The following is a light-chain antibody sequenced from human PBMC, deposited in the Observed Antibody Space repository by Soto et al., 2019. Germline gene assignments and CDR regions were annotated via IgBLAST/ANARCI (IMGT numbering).Light chain of an antibody. CDR2: DAS. V-gene: IGKV1-5*01. J-gene: IGKJ1*01. CDR3: QQYNSFWT. CDR1: QSISSW. Sequence: DIQMTQSPSTLSASVGDRVTITCRASQSISSWLAWYHQKPGKAPKLLIYDASYLERGVPSSFSGSGSGTEFPLTISSLQPNDLATYYCQQYNSFWTFGQGTKVEI.